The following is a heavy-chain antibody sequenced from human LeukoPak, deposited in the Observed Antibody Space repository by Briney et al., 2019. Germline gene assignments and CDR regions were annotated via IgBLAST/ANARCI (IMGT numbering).Heavy chain of an antibody. Sequence: GGSLRLSCAASGFTFSSYAMSWVRQAPGKGLEWASSISSSSSYIYYADSVKGRFTISRDNAKNSLYLQMNSLRAEDTAVYYCARSSVMAAAGNYWGQGTLVTVSS. CDR2: ISSSSSYI. J-gene: IGHJ4*02. CDR3: ARSSVMAAAGNY. V-gene: IGHV3-21*01. CDR1: GFTFSSYA. D-gene: IGHD6-13*01.